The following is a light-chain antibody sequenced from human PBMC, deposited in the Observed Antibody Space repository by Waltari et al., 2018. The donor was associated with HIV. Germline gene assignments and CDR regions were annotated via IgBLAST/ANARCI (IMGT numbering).Light chain of an antibody. CDR1: QSVLYSSDNKNY. V-gene: IGKV4-1*01. Sequence: DIVMTQSPDSLAVSLGERATINSKSSQSVLYSSDNKNYLAWYQQKPGQPPKLLIYWASTRESGVPDRFSGSGSGTDFTLIISSLQAEDVAVYHCQQYYSIPPTFGQGTKVEIK. J-gene: IGKJ1*01. CDR3: QQYYSIPPT. CDR2: WAS.